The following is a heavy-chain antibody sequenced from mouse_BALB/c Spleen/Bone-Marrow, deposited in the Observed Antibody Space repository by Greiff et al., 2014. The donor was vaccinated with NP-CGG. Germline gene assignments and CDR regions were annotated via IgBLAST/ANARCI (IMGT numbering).Heavy chain of an antibody. CDR2: ISPGSGST. Sequence: QVQLKESGAELVRPGTSVKVSCKASGYAFTDYLMEWLKQRPGQGLEWIGVISPGSGSTNYNEKFKDKATLTADKSSSTAYMQLSSLTSDDSAVYFCARYVGYFDYGGQGTILTVSS. V-gene: IGHV1-54*01. J-gene: IGHJ2*01. CDR1: GYAFTDYL. CDR3: ARYVGYFDY.